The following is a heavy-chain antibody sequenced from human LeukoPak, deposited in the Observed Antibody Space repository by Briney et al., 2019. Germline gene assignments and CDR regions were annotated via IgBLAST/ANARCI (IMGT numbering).Heavy chain of an antibody. CDR1: GFTFSNTW. CDR2: IKSTADGGTT. CDR3: ARGEYYDFWNDYPGTSQSPFDI. J-gene: IGHJ3*02. Sequence: PGGSLRLSCAASGFTFSNTWMSWVRQAPGKGLEWVGRIKSTADGGTTDYAAPVKGRFTISRDDSENTLYLQMNSLRVDDTAVYYCARGEYYDFWNDYPGTSQSPFDIWGQGTMVTVSS. D-gene: IGHD3/OR15-3a*01. V-gene: IGHV3-15*01.